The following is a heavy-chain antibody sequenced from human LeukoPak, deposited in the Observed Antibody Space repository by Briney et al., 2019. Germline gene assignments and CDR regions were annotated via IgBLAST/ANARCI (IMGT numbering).Heavy chain of an antibody. V-gene: IGHV4-61*02. D-gene: IGHD2-2*03. CDR2: IYTSATT. CDR1: GGSISSGSYY. CDR3: ARAESGYLWTALDS. Sequence: SETLSLTCTVSGGSISSGSYYWSWIRQPAGKGLEWIGRIYTSATTNYNSSLKGRVAISVDTSKNQFSLKLSSVTAADTAVYYCARAESGYLWTALDSWGQGTLVTVSS. J-gene: IGHJ4*02.